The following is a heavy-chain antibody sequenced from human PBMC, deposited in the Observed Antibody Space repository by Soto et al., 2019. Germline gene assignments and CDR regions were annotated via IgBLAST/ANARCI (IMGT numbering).Heavy chain of an antibody. CDR2: IYYSGST. CDR3: ARHQEEDPYYYDSSGYFYYGMDV. J-gene: IGHJ6*02. CDR1: GGTICSGDYY. Sequence: PSETLSLTCTVSGGTICSGDYYWSWIRQPPGKGLEWIGYIYYSGSTYYNPSLKSRVTISVDTSKNQFSLKLSSVTAADTAVYYCARHQEEDPYYYDSSGYFYYGMDVWGQGTTVTVSS. D-gene: IGHD3-22*01. V-gene: IGHV4-30-4*01.